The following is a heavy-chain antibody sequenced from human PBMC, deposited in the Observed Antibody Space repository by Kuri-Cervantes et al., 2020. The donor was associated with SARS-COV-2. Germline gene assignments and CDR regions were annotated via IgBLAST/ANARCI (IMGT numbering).Heavy chain of an antibody. CDR2: INPNSGGT. CDR1: GYTFSVYY. CDR3: ARSTPFRRLAVISQGGAFDT. D-gene: IGHD3-22*01. J-gene: IGHJ3*02. Sequence: ASVKVSCKASGYTFSVYYMYWVRQAPGQGLEWMGWINPNSGGTNYAQKFQGWVTMTRDTSISTVYMELSRLRSDDTAVYYCARSTPFRRLAVISQGGAFDTWGQGTMVTVSS. V-gene: IGHV1-2*04.